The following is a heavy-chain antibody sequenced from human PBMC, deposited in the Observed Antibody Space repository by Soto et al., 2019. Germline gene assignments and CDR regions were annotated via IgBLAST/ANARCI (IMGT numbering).Heavy chain of an antibody. D-gene: IGHD3-9*01. J-gene: IGHJ6*02. CDR1: GGTFSSYA. CDR2: IIPIFGTA. V-gene: IGHV1-69*13. CDR3: AGFYDILTGYPGPYYYGMDV. Sequence: GASVKVSCKASGGTFSSYAISWVRQSPGQGLEWMGGIIPIFGTANYAQKFQGRVTITADESTSTAYMELSSLRSEDTAMYYCAGFYDILTGYPGPYYYGMDVWGQGTTVTVSS.